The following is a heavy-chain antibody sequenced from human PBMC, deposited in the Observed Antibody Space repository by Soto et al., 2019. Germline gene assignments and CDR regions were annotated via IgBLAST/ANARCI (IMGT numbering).Heavy chain of an antibody. J-gene: IGHJ6*02. CDR1: GYSFTSYW. Sequence: PGESLKISCKGSGYSFTSYWIGWVRQMPGKGLEWMGIIYPGDSDTRYSPSFQGQVSISDDKSISTAYLQWSSIEASDTAMYYCARVRHLMRSSSLYYYGMDVWGQGPTGTVSS. CDR2: IYPGDSDT. V-gene: IGHV5-51*01. D-gene: IGHD2-15*01. CDR3: ARVRHLMRSSSLYYYGMDV.